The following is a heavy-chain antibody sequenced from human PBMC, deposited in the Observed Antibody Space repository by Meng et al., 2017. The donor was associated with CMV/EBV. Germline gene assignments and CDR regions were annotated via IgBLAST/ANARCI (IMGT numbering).Heavy chain of an antibody. CDR3: ATLHVVPAAIRFDI. V-gene: IGHV1-2*02. CDR2: INPNSGGT. J-gene: IGHJ3*02. Sequence: ASVKVSCKASGYTFTGYYMHWVRQAPGQGLEWMGWINPNSGGTNYAQKFQGRVTMTRDTSISTAHMELSRLRSDDTAVYYCATLHVVPAAIRFDIWGQGTMVTVSS. CDR1: GYTFTGYY. D-gene: IGHD2-2*02.